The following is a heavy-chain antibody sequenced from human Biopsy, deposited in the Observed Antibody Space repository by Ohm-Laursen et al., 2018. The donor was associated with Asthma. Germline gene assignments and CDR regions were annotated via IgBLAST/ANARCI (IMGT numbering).Heavy chain of an antibody. CDR2: IYYTGTT. J-gene: IGHJ4*02. Sequence: SETLSLTCTVSGGSISGFYWSWIRQPPGKGLEWIGYIYYTGTTNYNPSLKSRVSISVDTSKNQFSLKLTSVTAADTAVYYCARGDSSNWSHYYFDYWGQGTLVTVSS. V-gene: IGHV4-59*01. CDR1: GGSISGFY. D-gene: IGHD3-22*01. CDR3: ARGDSSNWSHYYFDY.